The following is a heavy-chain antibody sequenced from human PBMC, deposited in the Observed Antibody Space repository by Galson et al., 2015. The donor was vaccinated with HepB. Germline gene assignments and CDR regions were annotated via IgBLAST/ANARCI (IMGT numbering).Heavy chain of an antibody. CDR3: ARGSVRDCSSTRCYLKGGFDY. Sequence: TLSLTCTVSGGSISSGGYYWSWIRQHPGEGLEWIGYIYYSGSTYYNPSLKSRVTISVDTSKNQFSLKLSSVTAADTAVYYCARGSVRDCSSTRCYLKGGFDYWGQGTLVTVSS. CDR2: IYYSGST. J-gene: IGHJ4*02. V-gene: IGHV4-31*03. CDR1: GGSISSGGYY. D-gene: IGHD2-2*01.